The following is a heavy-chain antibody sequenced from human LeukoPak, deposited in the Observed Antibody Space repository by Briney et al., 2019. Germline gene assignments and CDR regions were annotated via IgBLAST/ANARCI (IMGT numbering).Heavy chain of an antibody. Sequence: GGSLRLSCAASGFTFSSYSMNWVRQAPGKGLEWVSSISSSSSYIYYADSVKGQFTISRNNAKNSLYLQMNSLRAEDTAVYYCANEGHYDILTGYLDYWGQGTLVTVSS. D-gene: IGHD3-9*01. J-gene: IGHJ4*02. CDR3: ANEGHYDILTGYLDY. CDR1: GFTFSSYS. CDR2: ISSSSSYI. V-gene: IGHV3-21*01.